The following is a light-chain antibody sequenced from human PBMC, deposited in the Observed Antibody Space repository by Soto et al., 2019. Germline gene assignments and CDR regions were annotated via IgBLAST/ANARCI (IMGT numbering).Light chain of an antibody. CDR3: SSYTARSTWV. CDR2: EVS. Sequence: QSALTQPASVSGSPGQSITISCTGTSSDVGGYNYVSWYQQHPGTSPKLMIYEVSNRPSGVSNRFSGSKSGNTASLIISGLQAEDERDYYSSSYTARSTWVFGGGTKLTVL. CDR1: SSDVGGYNY. J-gene: IGLJ3*02. V-gene: IGLV2-14*01.